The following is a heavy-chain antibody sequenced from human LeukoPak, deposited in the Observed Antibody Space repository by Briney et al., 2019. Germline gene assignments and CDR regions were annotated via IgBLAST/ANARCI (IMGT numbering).Heavy chain of an antibody. CDR3: ARLSEEGPHRYFDL. Sequence: SETLSLTCTVSGGSISSYYWSWIRQPPGKGLEWIGYIYYSGSTNYNPSLKSRVTISVDTSKNQFSLKLTSVTAADTALYYCARLSEEGPHRYFDLWGRGTLVTVSS. CDR1: GGSISSYY. J-gene: IGHJ2*01. V-gene: IGHV4-59*08. CDR2: IYYSGST. D-gene: IGHD3-10*01.